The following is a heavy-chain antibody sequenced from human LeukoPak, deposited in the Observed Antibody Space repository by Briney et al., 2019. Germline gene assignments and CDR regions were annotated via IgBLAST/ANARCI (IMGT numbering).Heavy chain of an antibody. CDR2: ISGSGGST. V-gene: IGHV3-23*01. CDR1: GFTFSSYA. J-gene: IGHJ4*02. Sequence: GGSLRLSCAASGFTFSSYAMSWVRQAPGKGLEWVSAISGSGGSTYYADFVKGRFTISRDNSKNTLYLQMNSLRAEDTAVYYCAKDIYYYDSSGYRILDHWGQGTLVTVSS. D-gene: IGHD3-22*01. CDR3: AKDIYYYDSSGYRILDH.